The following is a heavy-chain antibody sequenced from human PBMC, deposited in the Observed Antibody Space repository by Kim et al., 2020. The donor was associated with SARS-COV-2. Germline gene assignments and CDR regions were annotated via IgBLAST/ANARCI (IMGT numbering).Heavy chain of an antibody. Sequence: ASVNVSCKASGYTFTSYDINWVRQATGQGLEWMGWMNPNSGNTGYAQKFQGRVTMTRNTSISTAYMELSSLRSEDTAVYYCARGLFDPTRYNWNAGGDDYWGQGTLVTVSS. D-gene: IGHD1-1*01. J-gene: IGHJ4*02. CDR2: MNPNSGNT. CDR1: GYTFTSYD. CDR3: ARGLFDPTRYNWNAGGDDY. V-gene: IGHV1-8*01.